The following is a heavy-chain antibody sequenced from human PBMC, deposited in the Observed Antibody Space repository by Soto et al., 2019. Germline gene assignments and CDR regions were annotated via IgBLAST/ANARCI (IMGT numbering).Heavy chain of an antibody. Sequence: SVKVSCKASGYTFTSYAMHWLRQAPGQRLEWMGWINAGNGNTKYSQKFQGRVTITRDTSASTAYMELSSLRSEDTAVYYCARDLVVGSYYFDYWGQGTLVTVSS. J-gene: IGHJ4*02. CDR2: INAGNGNT. D-gene: IGHD2-8*02. CDR3: ARDLVVGSYYFDY. V-gene: IGHV1-3*01. CDR1: GYTFTSYA.